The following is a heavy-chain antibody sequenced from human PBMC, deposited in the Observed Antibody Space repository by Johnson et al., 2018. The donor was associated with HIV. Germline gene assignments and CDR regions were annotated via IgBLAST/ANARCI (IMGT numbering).Heavy chain of an antibody. CDR1: GFTVSSNY. V-gene: IGHV3-53*01. Sequence: VQLVESGGGLIQPGGSLRLSCAASGFTVSSNYMSWVRQAPAKGLEWVSVISSGDRAFYADSVKGRFTISRDNSKNTLDLQMNSLRAEDTAVYYCARGTITLIRGVIGFDLWGQGTMVTVSS. D-gene: IGHD3-10*01. CDR3: ARGTITLIRGVIGFDL. J-gene: IGHJ3*01. CDR2: ISSGDRA.